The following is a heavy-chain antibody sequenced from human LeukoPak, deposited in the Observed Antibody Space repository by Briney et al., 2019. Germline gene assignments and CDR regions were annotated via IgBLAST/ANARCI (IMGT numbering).Heavy chain of an antibody. CDR1: GFTFSTFA. CDR3: ARDPIGDLALAGLHYFDY. D-gene: IGHD2-8*02. Sequence: GGSLRLSCAASGFTFSTFAMHWVRLAPGKGLEWVAVISYDGTNKYYADSVKGRFTISRDNSKNTLYLQMNSLRAEDTAVYSCARDPIGDLALAGLHYFDYWGQGTLVTVSS. V-gene: IGHV3-30-3*01. J-gene: IGHJ4*02. CDR2: ISYDGTNK.